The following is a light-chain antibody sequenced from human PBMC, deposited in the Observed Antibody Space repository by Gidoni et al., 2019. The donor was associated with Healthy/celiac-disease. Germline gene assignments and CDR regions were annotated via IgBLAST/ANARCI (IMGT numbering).Light chain of an antibody. CDR1: KLGDKY. CDR2: QDI. CDR3: QAWDSSTGI. V-gene: IGLV3-1*01. J-gene: IGLJ2*01. Sequence: SYELTQPPPVSVSPGQTASIPCSGDKLGDKYACWYQQKPGQSPVLVIYQDIKRPSGIPERFSGTNSGNTATLTISGTQAMDEADYYCQAWDSSTGIFGGGTKLTVL.